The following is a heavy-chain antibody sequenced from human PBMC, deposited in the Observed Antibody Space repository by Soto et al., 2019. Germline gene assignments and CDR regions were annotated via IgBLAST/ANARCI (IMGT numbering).Heavy chain of an antibody. CDR2: INAGNGNT. CDR1: GYTFTSYA. CDR3: ARSIVVVAAADY. V-gene: IGHV1-3*01. D-gene: IGHD2-21*02. J-gene: IGHJ4*02. Sequence: QVQLVQSGAEVKKPGASVKVSCKASGYTFTSYAMHWVRQAPGQRLEWMGWINAGNGNTKYSQKFQGRVTITRDTSASTAYMELSSLRSGDTAVYCCARSIVVVAAADYWGQGTLVTVSS.